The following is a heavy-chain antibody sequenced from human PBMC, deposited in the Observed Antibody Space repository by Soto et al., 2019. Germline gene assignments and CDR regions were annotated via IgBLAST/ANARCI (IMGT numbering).Heavy chain of an antibody. J-gene: IGHJ5*02. V-gene: IGHV3-23*01. CDR3: ALDRPNYLGAGGCYYKSGGHH. CDR1: GFIFRIYA. CDR2: ITGNGDTT. Sequence: EVQLLESGGGLVQPGGSLRLSCAASGFIFRIYAMSWVRQAPGRGLDWVSSITGNGDTTYYADSVKGRFTITRDISNNALVVQMNSLRVEDTAGYYCALDRPNYLGAGGCYYKSGGHHWGQGMLVTVSS. D-gene: IGHD3-10*01.